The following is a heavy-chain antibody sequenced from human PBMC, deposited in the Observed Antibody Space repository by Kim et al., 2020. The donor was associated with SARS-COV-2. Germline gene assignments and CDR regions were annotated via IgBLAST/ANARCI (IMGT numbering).Heavy chain of an antibody. Sequence: TSHADYGKCRFTISRDNGKNTLYLQMNGLRAEDTAVYYGARDMVRGVVDYWGQGTLVTVSS. CDR2: T. D-gene: IGHD3-10*01. CDR3: ARDMVRGVVDY. V-gene: IGHV3-74*01. J-gene: IGHJ4*02.